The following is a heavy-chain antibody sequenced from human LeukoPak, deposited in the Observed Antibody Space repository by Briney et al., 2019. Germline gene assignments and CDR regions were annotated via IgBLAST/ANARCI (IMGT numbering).Heavy chain of an antibody. J-gene: IGHJ1*01. D-gene: IGHD2-2*01. CDR2: ISHRVSDV. CDR3: ARDRAGQLLRLEYFQH. Sequence: PGGSLRLSCAASGFTFSDYYMSWIRQAPGKGLEWVSYISHRVSDVQYADSVKGRFTISRDNARNSLYLQMNGLRAEDTAVYYCARDRAGQLLRLEYFQHWGQGTLVTVSS. CDR1: GFTFSDYY. V-gene: IGHV3-11*04.